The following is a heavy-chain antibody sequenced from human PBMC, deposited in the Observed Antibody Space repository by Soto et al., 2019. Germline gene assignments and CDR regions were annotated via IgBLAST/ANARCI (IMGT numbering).Heavy chain of an antibody. CDR2: IYPGDSDT. Sequence: GESLKICCNGSGYSFTSYWIGWLRQMPGKGLGWMGIIYPGDSDTRYSPSFRGQVTISVDKSISTAYLQWSSLKASDTAMYFCARQTYYYGADVWGQGTTVTVSS. CDR1: GYSFTSYW. J-gene: IGHJ6*02. CDR3: ARQTYYYGADV. V-gene: IGHV5-51*01.